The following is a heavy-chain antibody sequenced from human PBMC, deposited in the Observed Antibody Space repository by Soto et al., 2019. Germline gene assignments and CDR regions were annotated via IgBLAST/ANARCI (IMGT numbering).Heavy chain of an antibody. D-gene: IGHD6-6*01. CDR2: ISGSRDST. J-gene: IGHJ4*02. V-gene: IGHV3-23*01. CDR1: GFTFNNYA. Sequence: EVQLLESGGGLVQPGGSLRLSCVASGFTFNNYAMSWVRQAPGEGLEWVSAISGSRDSTYYADSVKGRFTISRDNSKNSLFLQVNSLRAEDTAVYYCAKGSAPFRSYYFDCCGQGTLVTIS. CDR3: AKGSAPFRSYYFDC.